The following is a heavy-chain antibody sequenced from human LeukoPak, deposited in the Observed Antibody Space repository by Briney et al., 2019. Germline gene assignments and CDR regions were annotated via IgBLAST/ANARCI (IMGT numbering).Heavy chain of an antibody. J-gene: IGHJ5*02. D-gene: IGHD4-17*01. CDR1: GFTFSSYE. CDR2: ISSSGSTI. CDR3: AKDTVTTYGNWFDP. Sequence: GSLRLSCAASGFTFSSYEMNWVRQAPGKGLEWVSYISSSGSTIYYADSVKGRFTISRDNAKNSLYLQMNSLRAEDTAVYYCAKDTVTTYGNWFDPWGQGTLVTVSS. V-gene: IGHV3-48*03.